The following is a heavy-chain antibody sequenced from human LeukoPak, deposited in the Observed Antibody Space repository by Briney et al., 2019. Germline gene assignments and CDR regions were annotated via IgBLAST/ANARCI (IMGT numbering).Heavy chain of an antibody. CDR3: AKDRRYSSSHYYFDY. CDR2: ISGSGGST. J-gene: IGHJ4*02. V-gene: IGHV3-23*01. CDR1: GFTFSSYA. D-gene: IGHD6-13*01. Sequence: GGSLRLSCAASGFTFSSYAMSWVRQAPGKGLEWVSAISGSGGSTYYADSVKGRFTISRDNSKNTLYLQMNSLRAEDTAVYYCAKDRRYSSSHYYFDYWGQGTLVTVSS.